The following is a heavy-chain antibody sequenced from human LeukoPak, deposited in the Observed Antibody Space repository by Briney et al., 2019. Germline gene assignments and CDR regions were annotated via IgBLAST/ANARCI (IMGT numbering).Heavy chain of an antibody. Sequence: GGSLRLSCAASGFTFSSYWMNWVGQAPGKGLEWVANKNQDGSEKHYVDSVKGRFTISRDNAKNSLYLQMNSLRAEDTAVYYCARGGFRFFAHWGQGTLVTVSS. CDR2: KNQDGSEK. CDR1: GFTFSSYW. D-gene: IGHD3-16*02. J-gene: IGHJ5*02. V-gene: IGHV3-7*04. CDR3: ARGGFRFFAH.